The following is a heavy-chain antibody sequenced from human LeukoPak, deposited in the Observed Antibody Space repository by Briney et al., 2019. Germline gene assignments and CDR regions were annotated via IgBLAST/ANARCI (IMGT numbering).Heavy chain of an antibody. D-gene: IGHD1-26*01. CDR1: GGSISSYY. V-gene: IGHV4-59*01. J-gene: IGHJ4*02. CDR2: IYYSGST. Sequence: PSKTLSLTCTVSGGSISSYYWSWIRQPPGKGLEWIGYIYYSGSTNYNPSLKSRVTISVDTSKNQFSLKLSSVTAADTAVYYCARMGLGFDYWGQGTLVTVSS. CDR3: ARMGLGFDY.